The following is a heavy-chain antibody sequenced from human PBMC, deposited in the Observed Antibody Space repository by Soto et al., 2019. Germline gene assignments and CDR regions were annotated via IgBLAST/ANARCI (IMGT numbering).Heavy chain of an antibody. V-gene: IGHV4-31*03. CDR1: GGSISRGGYY. J-gene: IGHJ4*02. CDR2: IYFSGST. D-gene: IGHD6-13*01. Sequence: QVQLQESGPGLVKPSQTLSLTCTVSGGSISRGGYYCSWIRQHPGKGLEWIGYIYFSGSTYYNPSLKGRVTISVDTSKNQFSLKLSSVTAADTAVYYCATGQQQLVEDYWGQGILVTVSS. CDR3: ATGQQQLVEDY.